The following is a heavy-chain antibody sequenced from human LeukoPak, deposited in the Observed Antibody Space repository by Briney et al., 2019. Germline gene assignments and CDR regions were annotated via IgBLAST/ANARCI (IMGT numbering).Heavy chain of an antibody. D-gene: IGHD4-23*01. CDR1: GGXISSYY. CDR3: ARGNYGGNSRAFPYANFDY. CDR2: IYYSGST. V-gene: IGHV4-59*01. Sequence: SETLSLTCTVSGGXISSYYCSWIRQPPGKGLEWIGYIYYSGSTNYNPSLKSRVTISVDTSKNQFSLKLSSVTAADTAVYYCARGNYGGNSRAFPYANFDYWGQGTLVTVSS. J-gene: IGHJ4*02.